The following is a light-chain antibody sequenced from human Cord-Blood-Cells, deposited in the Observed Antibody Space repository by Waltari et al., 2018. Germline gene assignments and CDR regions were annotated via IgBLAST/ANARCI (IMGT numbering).Light chain of an antibody. J-gene: IGKJ4*01. Sequence: EIVLTQPPATLSLSPVERATRPCPASQSVSSYLAWYQQKPGQAPRLLIYDASNSATGIPASFSGSGSGTDFTLTISSRGPEDFAVYYCQQRSNWLTFGGGTKVEIK. CDR3: QQRSNWLT. V-gene: IGKV3-11*01. CDR1: QSVSSY. CDR2: DAS.